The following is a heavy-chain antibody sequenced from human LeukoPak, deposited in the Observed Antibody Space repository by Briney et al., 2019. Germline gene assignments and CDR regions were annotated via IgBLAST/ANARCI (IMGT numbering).Heavy chain of an antibody. D-gene: IGHD2-2*01. Sequence: GGSLRLSCAASGFTFSSYGMHWVRQAPGKGLEWVAVIWYDGSNKYYADSVKGRFTNSRDDSKNTLYLQMNSLRAEDTAVYYCARSGCTITSCYGGFDYWGQGTLVTVSS. CDR2: IWYDGSNK. CDR1: GFTFSSYG. V-gene: IGHV3-33*01. CDR3: ARSGCTITSCYGGFDY. J-gene: IGHJ4*02.